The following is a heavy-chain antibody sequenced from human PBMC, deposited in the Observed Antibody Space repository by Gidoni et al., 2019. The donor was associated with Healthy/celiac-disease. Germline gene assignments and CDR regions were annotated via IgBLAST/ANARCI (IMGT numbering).Heavy chain of an antibody. Sequence: QVQLVASGGGVVQPGRSLRLFCAASGFPFSSYSMPWVRQAPGKGLEWVAVISYDGSNKYYADSVKGRFTISRDNSKNTLYLQMNSLRAEDTAVYYCARDGSSGWFRYYYYYYGMDVWGQGTTVTVSS. CDR3: ARDGSSGWFRYYYYYYGMDV. CDR2: ISYDGSNK. V-gene: IGHV3-30-3*01. D-gene: IGHD6-19*01. CDR1: GFPFSSYS. J-gene: IGHJ6*02.